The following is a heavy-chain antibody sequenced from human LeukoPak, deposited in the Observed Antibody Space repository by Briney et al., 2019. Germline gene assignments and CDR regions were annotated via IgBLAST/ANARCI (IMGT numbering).Heavy chain of an antibody. V-gene: IGHV3-21*01. J-gene: IGHJ6*03. CDR3: ARVRSWGYYDFWSGPRHYYYYYMDV. CDR1: GFTFSSYS. Sequence: GGSLRLSCAASGFTFSSYSMNWVRQAPGKGLEWVSSISSSSSYIYYADSVKGRFTISRDNAKNSLYLQMNSLRAEDTAVYYCARVRSWGYYDFWSGPRHYYYYYMDVWGKGTTVTVSS. CDR2: ISSSSSYI. D-gene: IGHD3-3*01.